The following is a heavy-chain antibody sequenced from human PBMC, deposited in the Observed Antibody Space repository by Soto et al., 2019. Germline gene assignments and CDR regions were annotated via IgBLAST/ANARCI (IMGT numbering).Heavy chain of an antibody. J-gene: IGHJ4*02. CDR2: IYYSGST. D-gene: IGHD5-12*01. CDR3: ANDPGYSLDY. CDR1: GGSISSGDYY. V-gene: IGHV4-30-4*01. Sequence: SENLSLTCTVSGGSISSGDYYWSWIRQPPGKGLEWIGYIYYSGSTYYNPSLKSRIIISVDTSKNQFSLQLNSVTPEDAAVYYCANDPGYSLDYWGQGTQVTVSS.